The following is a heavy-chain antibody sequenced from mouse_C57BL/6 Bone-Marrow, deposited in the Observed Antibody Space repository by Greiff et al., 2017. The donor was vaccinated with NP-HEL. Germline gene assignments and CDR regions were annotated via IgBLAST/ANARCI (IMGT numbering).Heavy chain of an antibody. V-gene: IGHV1-64*01. J-gene: IGHJ1*03. Sequence: QVQLQQPGAELVKPGASVKLSCKASGYTFTSYWMHWVKQRPGQGLEWIGMIHPNSGGTNYNEKFKSKATLTVDKSSSTAYMQLSSLTSDASAVFYCAISIGNDDGSSAYWDVDVWGTGTTGTVSS. D-gene: IGHD1-1*01. CDR2: IHPNSGGT. CDR1: GYTFTSYW. CDR3: AISIGNDDGSSAYWDVDV.